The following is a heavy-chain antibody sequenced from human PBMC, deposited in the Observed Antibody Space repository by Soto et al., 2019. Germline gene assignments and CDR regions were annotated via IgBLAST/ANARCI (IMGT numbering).Heavy chain of an antibody. V-gene: IGHV4-39*01. CDR2: IYYSGST. Sequence: SETLSLTCTVSGGSISSSSYYWGWIRQPPGKGLEWIGSIYYSGSTYYNQSLKSRVTISVDTSKNQFSLKLSSVTAADTAVYYCARLVDGIAVAGPSLAFDYWGQGTLVTVSS. J-gene: IGHJ4*02. CDR3: ARLVDGIAVAGPSLAFDY. CDR1: GGSISSSSYY. D-gene: IGHD6-19*01.